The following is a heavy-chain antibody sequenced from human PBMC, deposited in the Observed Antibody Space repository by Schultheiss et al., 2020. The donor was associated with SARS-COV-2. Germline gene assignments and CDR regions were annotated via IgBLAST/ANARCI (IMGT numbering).Heavy chain of an antibody. Sequence: GGSLRLSCAASGVTFSSYAMHWVRQAPGKGLEWVAVMWYDGINQYYADSVKGRFTISRDNAKNSLYLQMNSLRAEDTAVYYCAKDYKKGIYGDGSIDYWGQGTLVTVSS. CDR1: GVTFSSYA. V-gene: IGHV3-33*03. CDR2: MWYDGINQ. CDR3: AKDYKKGIYGDGSIDY. D-gene: IGHD4-17*01. J-gene: IGHJ4*02.